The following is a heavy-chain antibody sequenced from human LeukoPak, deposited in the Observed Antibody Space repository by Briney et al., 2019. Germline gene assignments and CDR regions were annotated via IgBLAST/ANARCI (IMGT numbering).Heavy chain of an antibody. V-gene: IGHV1-18*04. D-gene: IGHD3-10*01. Sequence: KPGASVKVSCKASGYTFTSYYMHWVRQAPGQGLEWMGWISAYNGNTNYAQKLQGRVTVTTDTSTSTAYMELRSLRSDDTAVYYCARDCVVRGVREASCFDPWGQGTLVTVSS. J-gene: IGHJ5*02. CDR2: ISAYNGNT. CDR1: GYTFTSYY. CDR3: ARDCVVRGVREASCFDP.